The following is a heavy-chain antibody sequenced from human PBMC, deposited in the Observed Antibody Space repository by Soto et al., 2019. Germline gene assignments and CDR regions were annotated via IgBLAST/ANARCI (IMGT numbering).Heavy chain of an antibody. D-gene: IGHD3-3*01. CDR1: GFDFTSHW. Sequence: GESLKISCQGSGFDFTSHWITWVRLMPGKGLDWIGNIGLVDSQTHYSPSFQGQVTLSADKSINTSFLQWATLRASDTAIYYCARLNFGVVTSFSCFDPWGPGTLVTVS. CDR2: IGLVDSQT. V-gene: IGHV5-10-1*04. J-gene: IGHJ5*02. CDR3: ARLNFGVVTSFSCFDP.